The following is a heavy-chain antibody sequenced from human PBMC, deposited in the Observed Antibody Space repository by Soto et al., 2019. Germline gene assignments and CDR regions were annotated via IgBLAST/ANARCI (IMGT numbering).Heavy chain of an antibody. J-gene: IGHJ4*02. Sequence: PGESLKISCKGSGYSFAGYWITWVRQKPGKGLDWMGRIDPSDSQTYYSPSFRGHVTISFTKSITTVFLQWSSLRASDTAMYYCARQIYDSDTGPNFQYYFDSWGQGTPVTVSS. CDR2: IDPSDSQT. V-gene: IGHV5-10-1*01. D-gene: IGHD3-22*01. CDR3: ARQIYDSDTGPNFQYYFDS. CDR1: GYSFAGYW.